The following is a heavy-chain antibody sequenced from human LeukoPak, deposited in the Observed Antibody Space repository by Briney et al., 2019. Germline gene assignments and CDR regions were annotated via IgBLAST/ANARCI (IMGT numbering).Heavy chain of an antibody. Sequence: PGGSLRLSCAASGFTFSRYSMNCVRQAPGKGMEWVSSISSSRSNIYSADSVKGRFTISRDNAKNSLYLQMNSLRAEDTAVYYCARGCGGDCYYYMDVWGKGTTVIVSS. CDR2: ISSSRSNI. V-gene: IGHV3-21*01. D-gene: IGHD2-21*01. CDR1: GFTFSRYS. CDR3: ARGCGGDCYYYMDV. J-gene: IGHJ6*03.